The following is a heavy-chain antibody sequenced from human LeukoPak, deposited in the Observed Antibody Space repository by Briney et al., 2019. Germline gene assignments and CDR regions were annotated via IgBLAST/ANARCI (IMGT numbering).Heavy chain of an antibody. Sequence: SETLSLTCTVSGGSISGYYWSWIRQPSGKGLEWITYIYYSGIPTNYNPSLKSRVTISVDTSKNQFSLKLSSVTAADTAVYYCARRDYYFDYWGQGTLVTVSS. CDR1: GGSISGYY. CDR2: IYYSGIPT. CDR3: ARRDYYFDY. J-gene: IGHJ4*02. V-gene: IGHV4-59*01. D-gene: IGHD3/OR15-3a*01.